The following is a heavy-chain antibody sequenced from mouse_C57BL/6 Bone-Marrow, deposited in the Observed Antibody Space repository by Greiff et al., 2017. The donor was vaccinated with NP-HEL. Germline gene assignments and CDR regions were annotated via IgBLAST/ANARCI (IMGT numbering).Heavy chain of an antibody. Sequence: QVTLKVSGPGILQPSQTLSLTCSFSGFSLSTFGLGVSWIRQPSGKDLEWLAHIYWDDDKHYNPSLKSQLRISKETSNNQVFLKITTVDTVNTATYYCARSSDNYFDAMDYWGQGTSVTVSS. V-gene: IGHV8-6*01. CDR2: IYWDDDK. J-gene: IGHJ4*01. CDR3: ARSSDNYFDAMDY. CDR1: GFSLSTFGLG. D-gene: IGHD1-3*01.